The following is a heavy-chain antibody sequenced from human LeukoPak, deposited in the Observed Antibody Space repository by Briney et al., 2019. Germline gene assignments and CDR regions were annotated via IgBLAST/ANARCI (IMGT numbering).Heavy chain of an antibody. Sequence: GRSLRLSCAASGFTFSSYGMHWVRQAPGKGLEWVAVIWYDGSNKYYADSVKGRFTISRDNSKNTLYLQMSSLRAEDTAVYYCARDFGYYDSSGYLPDYWGQGTLVTVSS. CDR2: IWYDGSNK. CDR1: GFTFSSYG. V-gene: IGHV3-33*01. D-gene: IGHD3-22*01. CDR3: ARDFGYYDSSGYLPDY. J-gene: IGHJ4*02.